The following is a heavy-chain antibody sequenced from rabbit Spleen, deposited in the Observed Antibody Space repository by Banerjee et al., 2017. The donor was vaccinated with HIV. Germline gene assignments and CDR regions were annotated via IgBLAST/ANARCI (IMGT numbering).Heavy chain of an antibody. CDR2: IYPGSSGTT. CDR1: GFSFSSTYY. CDR3: ARYTGTSFSSYCMDL. V-gene: IGHV1S40*01. D-gene: IGHD8-1*01. Sequence: QSLEESGGDLVKPGASLTLTCTASGFSFSSTYYMCWVRQPPGKGLEWIGCIYPGSSGTTYYASWAKGRFTISKTSSTTVTLQMTSLTAADTATYFCARYTGTSFSSYCMDLWGPGTLVTVS. J-gene: IGHJ6*01.